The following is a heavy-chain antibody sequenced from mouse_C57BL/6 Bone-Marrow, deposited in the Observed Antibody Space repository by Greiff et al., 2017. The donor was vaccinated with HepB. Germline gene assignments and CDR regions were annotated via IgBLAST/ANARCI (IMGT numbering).Heavy chain of an antibody. Sequence: EVQRVESGGGLVKPGGSLKLSCAASGFTFSDYGMHWVRQAPEKGLEWVAYISSGSSTIYYADTVKGRFTISRDNAKNTLFLQMTSLRSEDTAVYYCERGRATVVAHYYAMDYWGEGTSVTVSS. CDR2: ISSGSSTI. J-gene: IGHJ4*01. CDR1: GFTFSDYG. D-gene: IGHD1-1*01. V-gene: IGHV5-17*01. CDR3: ERGRATVVAHYYAMDY.